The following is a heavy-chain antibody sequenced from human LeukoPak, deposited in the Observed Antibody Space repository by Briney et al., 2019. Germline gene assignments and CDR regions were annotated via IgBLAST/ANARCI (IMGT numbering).Heavy chain of an antibody. V-gene: IGHV4-39*01. D-gene: IGHD2/OR15-2a*01. CDR2: IYYSGST. J-gene: IGHJ4*02. CDR3: ARLGFYGLTDY. CDR1: GGSISSSSYY. Sequence: SETLSLTCTVSGGSISSSSYYWGWIRQPPGKGREWIGSIYYSGSTYYNPSLKSRVTISVDTSKNQFSLKLSSVTAADTAVYYCARLGFYGLTDYWGQGTLVTVSS.